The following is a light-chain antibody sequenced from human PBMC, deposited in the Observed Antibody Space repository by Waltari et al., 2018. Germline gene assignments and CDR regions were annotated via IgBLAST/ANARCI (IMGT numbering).Light chain of an antibody. Sequence: QSVLTQPPSASGTPGQRVTISCSGRSSNIGSNYVYWSRQLPEAPPTPRIYRNTRRPSGVPDRLSGSKSGTSASRAISGLRSEEEADYYCAAWDDSLSGRVFGGGTKLTVL. V-gene: IGLV1-47*01. J-gene: IGLJ3*02. CDR2: RNT. CDR1: SSNIGSNY. CDR3: AAWDDSLSGRV.